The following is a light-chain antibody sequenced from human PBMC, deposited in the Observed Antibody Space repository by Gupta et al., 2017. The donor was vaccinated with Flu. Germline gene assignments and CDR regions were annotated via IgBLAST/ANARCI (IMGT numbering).Light chain of an antibody. CDR3: QVWDTSAYV. Sequence: TWWGEKLGTKNVRWYQQKPGQAPVLVIFKDSIRPSGIPERFSGSNSGNTATLTISSAQGEDEADYYCQVWDTSAYVFGTGTSVTVL. V-gene: IGLV3-9*01. J-gene: IGLJ1*01. CDR2: KDS. CDR1: KLGTKN.